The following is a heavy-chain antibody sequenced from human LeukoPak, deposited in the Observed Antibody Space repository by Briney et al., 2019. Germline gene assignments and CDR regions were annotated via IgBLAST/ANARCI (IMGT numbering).Heavy chain of an antibody. CDR2: IWYDGSNK. V-gene: IGHV3-33*01. Sequence: PGRSLRLSCAASGFTFSSYGMHWVRQAPGKGLEWVAVIWYDGSNKYYADSVKGRFTISRDNSKNTLYLQMNSLRAEDTAVYYCAREAVYYDSSGYYFDYWGQGTLVTVSS. CDR1: GFTFSSYG. CDR3: AREAVYYDSSGYYFDY. D-gene: IGHD3-22*01. J-gene: IGHJ4*02.